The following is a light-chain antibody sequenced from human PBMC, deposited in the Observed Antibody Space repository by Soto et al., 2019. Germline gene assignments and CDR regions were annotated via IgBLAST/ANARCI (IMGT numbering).Light chain of an antibody. CDR3: QQHGASIT. J-gene: IGKJ4*01. CDR2: GVS. V-gene: IGKV3-20*01. CDR1: QNVNNNF. Sequence: VLTQSPRTLSLSPGERATLSCRASQNVNNNFVAWYQQKPGQAPSLLICGVSDRATGVPDRFSGSGSGTDFTLTISRLEPEDFAVYYCQQHGASITFGGGTRVENK.